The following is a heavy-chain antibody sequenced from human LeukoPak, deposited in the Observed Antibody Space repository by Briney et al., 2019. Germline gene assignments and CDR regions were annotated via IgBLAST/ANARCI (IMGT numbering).Heavy chain of an antibody. CDR3: ATLSGGYSYGSIDY. V-gene: IGHV3-21*01. Sequence: PGGSLRLSCAASGFTFSSYSMNWVRQAPGKGLEWVSSISSSSYIYYADSVKGRFTISRDNAKNSLYLQMNSLRAEDTAVYYCATLSGGYSYGSIDYWGQGTLVTVSS. J-gene: IGHJ4*02. CDR1: GFTFSSYS. CDR2: ISSSSYI. D-gene: IGHD5-18*01.